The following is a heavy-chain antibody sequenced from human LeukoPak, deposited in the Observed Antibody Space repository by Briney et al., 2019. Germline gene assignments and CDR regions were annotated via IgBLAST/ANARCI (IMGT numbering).Heavy chain of an antibody. CDR3: ARDQIDQKWEPLYYYYYMDV. J-gene: IGHJ6*03. Sequence: GGSLRLSCEASGFTFSSYNMNWVRQAPGKRLERVSSITSSSSYVFYADSVKGRFTISRDNAKNSLYLQMNSLRAEDTAVYYCARDQIDQKWEPLYYYYYMDVWGKGTTVTVSS. CDR1: GFTFSSYN. V-gene: IGHV3-21*01. D-gene: IGHD1-26*01. CDR2: ITSSSSYV.